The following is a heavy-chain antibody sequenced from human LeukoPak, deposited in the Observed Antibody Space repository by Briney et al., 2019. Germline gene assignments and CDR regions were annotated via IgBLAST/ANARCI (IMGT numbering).Heavy chain of an antibody. CDR2: IYYSGTT. CDR3: ARLNYFDSSGSYFRDY. J-gene: IGHJ4*02. D-gene: IGHD3-22*01. CDR1: GGSISSSSYY. V-gene: IGHV4-61*05. Sequence: SETLSLTCTVSGGSISSSSYYWGWIRQPPGKGLEWIGYIYYSGTTNYNPSLKSRVTISLDTSKNQFSMKLSSVTAADTAVYYCARLNYFDSSGSYFRDYWGQGTLVTVSS.